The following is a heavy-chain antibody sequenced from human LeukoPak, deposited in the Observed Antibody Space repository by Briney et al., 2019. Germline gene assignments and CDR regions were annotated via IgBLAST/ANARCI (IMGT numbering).Heavy chain of an antibody. CDR3: ATGAGRLPRTFDP. V-gene: IGHV4-59*01. Sequence: SETLSLTCTVSGGSIGSYYWSWIRQPPGKGLEWIGYIYYSGSTNYNPSLKSRVTISVDTSKNQFSLKLSPVTAADTAVYYCATGAGRLPRTFDPWGQGTLVTVSS. CDR2: IYYSGST. J-gene: IGHJ5*02. CDR1: GGSIGSYY. D-gene: IGHD6-19*01.